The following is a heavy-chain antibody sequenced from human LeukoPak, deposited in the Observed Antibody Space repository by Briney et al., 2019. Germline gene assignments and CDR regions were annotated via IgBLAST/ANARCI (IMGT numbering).Heavy chain of an antibody. CDR1: GYTFPDFY. D-gene: IGHD1-26*01. V-gene: IGHV1-2*02. CDR3: ARRRDSGSLQHFDY. J-gene: IGHJ4*02. Sequence: SVKVSCKASGYTFPDFYMHWVRQAPGQGLEWMGWINPNSGGTNYAQKFQGRVTMTRDTSISTAYMELSRLRSDDTAVYYCARRRDSGSLQHFDYWGQGTLVTVSS. CDR2: INPNSGGT.